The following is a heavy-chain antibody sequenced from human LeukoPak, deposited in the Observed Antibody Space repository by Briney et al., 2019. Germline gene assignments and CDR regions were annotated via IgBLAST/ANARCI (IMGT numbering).Heavy chain of an antibody. CDR1: GFTFSSYA. CDR3: AKMNVLTGYYTPNFDF. V-gene: IGHV3-23*01. Sequence: PGGSLRLSCAASGFTFSSYAMSWVCQAPRKGLEWVSVVSGSGSSTDYADSVKGRFTISRDNSKNTLYLQMSSLSAEDTAVYYCAKMNVLTGYYTPNFDFWGQGTLVTVSS. D-gene: IGHD3-9*01. J-gene: IGHJ4*02. CDR2: VSGSGSST.